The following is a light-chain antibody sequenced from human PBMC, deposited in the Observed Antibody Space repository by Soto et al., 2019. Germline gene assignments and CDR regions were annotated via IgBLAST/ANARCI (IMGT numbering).Light chain of an antibody. CDR2: DAS. CDR3: KQRSNWPAYT. J-gene: IGKJ2*01. V-gene: IGKV3-11*01. Sequence: EMVLTQSPAPLSLSPGERATLSCRVSQSVSSYLAWYQQKPGQAPRLLIYDASNRATGIPARFSGSGSATDFTLTISSLEPEDFAVYYCKQRSNWPAYTFGQGTKRAIK. CDR1: QSVSSY.